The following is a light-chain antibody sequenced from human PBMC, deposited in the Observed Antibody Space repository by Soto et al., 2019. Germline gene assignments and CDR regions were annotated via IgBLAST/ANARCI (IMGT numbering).Light chain of an antibody. CDR3: QQRSNWLS. Sequence: ELVLTQSPATLSFSPGERATLSCRASQSVSSYLAWYQQKPGQAPRLLIYDASNRATGIPARLSGSGSGTDFTLTISSLEPEDFAVYYCQQRSNWLSFGGGTKVDIK. CDR1: QSVSSY. V-gene: IGKV3-11*01. J-gene: IGKJ4*01. CDR2: DAS.